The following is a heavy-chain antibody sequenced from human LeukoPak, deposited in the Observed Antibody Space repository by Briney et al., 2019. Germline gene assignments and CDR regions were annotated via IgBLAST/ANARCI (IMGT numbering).Heavy chain of an antibody. J-gene: IGHJ4*02. CDR1: GGSFSGYY. D-gene: IGHD3-16*02. Sequence: PSETLSLTCAVYGGSFSGYYWSWIRQPPGKGLEWIGEINHSGSTNYNPSLKSRVTISVDTSKNQFSLKLSSVTAADTAVYYCARARGITFGGVIANWGQGTLVTVSS. V-gene: IGHV4-34*01. CDR2: INHSGST. CDR3: ARARGITFGGVIAN.